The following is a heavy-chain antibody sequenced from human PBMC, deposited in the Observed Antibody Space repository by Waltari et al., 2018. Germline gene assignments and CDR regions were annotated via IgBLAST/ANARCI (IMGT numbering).Heavy chain of an antibody. Sequence: QVQLQESGPGLVKPSETLSLTCTVSGGSISSYYWSWIRQPAGKGLEWIGRIYTSGSTNYNPSLKSRVTMSVDTSKNQFSLKLSSVTAADTAVYYCARTYSSGWYGSSDYYYGMDVWGQGTTVTVSS. CDR3: ARTYSSGWYGSSDYYYGMDV. CDR2: IYTSGST. V-gene: IGHV4-4*07. CDR1: GGSISSYY. J-gene: IGHJ6*02. D-gene: IGHD6-19*01.